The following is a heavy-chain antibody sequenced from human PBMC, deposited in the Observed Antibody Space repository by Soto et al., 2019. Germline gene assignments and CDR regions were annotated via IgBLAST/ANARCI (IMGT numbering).Heavy chain of an antibody. CDR3: ARRLYYDSSGFEGGGMDV. J-gene: IGHJ6*02. D-gene: IGHD3-22*01. V-gene: IGHV4-39*01. CDR1: GGSISSSSYY. Sequence: SEALSLTCTVSGGSISSSSYYWGWIRQPPGKGLEWIGSIYYSGSTYYNPSLKSRVTISVDTSKNQFSLMLSSVTAADTAVYYCARRLYYDSSGFEGGGMDVWGQGTTVT. CDR2: IYYSGST.